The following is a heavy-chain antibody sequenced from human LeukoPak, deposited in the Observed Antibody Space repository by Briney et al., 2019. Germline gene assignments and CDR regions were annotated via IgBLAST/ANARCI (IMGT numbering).Heavy chain of an antibody. D-gene: IGHD4-23*01. CDR1: GVSFSSYY. CDR3: ARKGDHYGGNFDDC. V-gene: IGHV4-59*12. CDR2: IYYTGST. Sequence: PSETLSLTCTVSGVSFSSYYWSWIRQPPGKALEWIGYIYYTGSTNYNPSLKSRVTISVDTSKNQFSLKLSSVTAADTAVYYCARKGDHYGGNFDDCWGQGTLVTVSS. J-gene: IGHJ4*02.